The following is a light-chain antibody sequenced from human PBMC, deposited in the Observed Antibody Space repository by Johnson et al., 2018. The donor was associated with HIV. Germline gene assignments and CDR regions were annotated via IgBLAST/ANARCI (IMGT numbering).Light chain of an antibody. CDR2: ENN. CDR1: SSNIGNNY. Sequence: QSLLTQPPSVSAAPGQKVTISCSGSSSNIGNNYVSWYQQLPGTAPKLLIYENNKRPSGIPDRFSGSKSGTSATLGITGLQTVDEADYYCGTWDSSLSAGGVYGTGTKVTVL. V-gene: IGLV1-51*02. J-gene: IGLJ1*01. CDR3: GTWDSSLSAGGV.